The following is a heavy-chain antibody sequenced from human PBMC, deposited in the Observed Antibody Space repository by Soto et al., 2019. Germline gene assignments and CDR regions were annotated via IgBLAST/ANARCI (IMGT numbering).Heavy chain of an antibody. CDR2: VYYSGST. J-gene: IGHJ3*02. D-gene: IGHD3-16*01. CDR1: GGSISSSNYY. CDR3: ASPTLGAFDI. Sequence: LSLTCTVSGGSISSSNYYWGWIRQPPGKGLEWIGSVYYSGSTSYNSSLKSRVTISVDTSKNQFSLRLSSVTAADTAVYYCASPTLGAFDIWGQGTMVTVS. V-gene: IGHV4-39*01.